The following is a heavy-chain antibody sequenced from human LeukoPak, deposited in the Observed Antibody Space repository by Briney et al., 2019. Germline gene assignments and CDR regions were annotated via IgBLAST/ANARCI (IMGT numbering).Heavy chain of an antibody. D-gene: IGHD5-18*01. CDR1: GGSFSGYY. Sequence: NPSETLSLTCAVCGGSFSGYYWSWIRQPPGKGLEWIGEINHSGSTNYNPSLKSRVTISVDTSKNQFSLKLSSVTAADTAVYYCARGGRIQLWPGYDYWGQGTLVTVSS. CDR2: INHSGST. J-gene: IGHJ4*02. V-gene: IGHV4-34*01. CDR3: ARGGRIQLWPGYDY.